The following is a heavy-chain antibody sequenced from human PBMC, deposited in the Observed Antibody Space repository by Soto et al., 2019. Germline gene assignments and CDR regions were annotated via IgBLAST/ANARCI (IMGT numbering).Heavy chain of an antibody. CDR2: ISGSGGST. V-gene: IGHV3-23*01. J-gene: IGHJ4*02. CDR3: AKWSCSGGSCPPPPFFDY. CDR1: GFTFSSYA. D-gene: IGHD2-15*01. Sequence: PGGSLRLSCAASGFTFSSYAMSRVRQAPGKGLEWVSAISGSGGSTYYADSVKGRFTISRDNSKNTLYLQMNSLRAEDTAVYYCAKWSCSGGSCPPPPFFDYWGQGTLVTVAS.